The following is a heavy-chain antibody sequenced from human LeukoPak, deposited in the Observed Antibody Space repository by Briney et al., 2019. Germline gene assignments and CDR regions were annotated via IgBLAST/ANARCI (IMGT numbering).Heavy chain of an antibody. D-gene: IGHD6-13*01. CDR3: VKPYSSSWFAEDY. J-gene: IGHJ4*02. Sequence: GGSLRLSCSASGFTFSSYAMHWVRQAPGKGLEYVSAISSNGGSTYYADSAKGRFTISRDNSKNTLYLQMSSLRAEDTAVYYCVKPYSSSWFAEDYWGQGTLVTVSS. V-gene: IGHV3-64D*06. CDR1: GFTFSSYA. CDR2: ISSNGGST.